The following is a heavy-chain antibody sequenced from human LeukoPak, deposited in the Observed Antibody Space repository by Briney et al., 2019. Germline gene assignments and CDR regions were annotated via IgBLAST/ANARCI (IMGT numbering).Heavy chain of an antibody. CDR3: VKDKYPVVVAATLDY. V-gene: IGHV3-30*02. J-gene: IGHJ4*02. CDR1: GFTFSNYG. CDR2: IWFDGIRK. D-gene: IGHD2-15*01. Sequence: TGGSLRLSCAASGFTFSNYGMHWVRQVPGKGLEWVAAIWFDGIRKYYADSVKGRFTVSRDNSKNMLYLQMNSLRAEDTAVYYCVKDKYPVVVAATLDYWGQGILVTVSS.